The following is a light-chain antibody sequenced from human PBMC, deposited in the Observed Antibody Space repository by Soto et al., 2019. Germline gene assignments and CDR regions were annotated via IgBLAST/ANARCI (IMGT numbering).Light chain of an antibody. CDR2: GAS. V-gene: IGKV3-20*01. J-gene: IGKJ2*01. CDR3: QQYGSSSFT. CDR1: QSVSIY. Sequence: EVVLTQSPATLSLSPGERATLSCRASQSVSIYVAWYQQKPGQAPRLLIYGASSRATGIPDRFSGSGSGTDFTLTISRLEPEDFAVYYCQQYGSSSFTFGQGTKLEIK.